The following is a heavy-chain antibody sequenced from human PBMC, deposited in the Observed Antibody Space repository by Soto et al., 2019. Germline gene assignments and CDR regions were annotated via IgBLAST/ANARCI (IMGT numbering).Heavy chain of an antibody. Sequence: ESGPTLVNPTHTLTLTCTFSGFSLSTSGVGVGWIRQPPGKALEWLALIYWNDDKRYSPSLKSRLTITKDTSKNQVVLTMTNMDPVDTATYYCAHRGPYCSSTSCRGYSYGYIDYWGQGTLVTVSS. CDR1: GFSLSTSGVG. V-gene: IGHV2-5*01. J-gene: IGHJ4*02. CDR3: AHRGPYCSSTSCRGYSYGYIDY. D-gene: IGHD2-2*01. CDR2: IYWNDDK.